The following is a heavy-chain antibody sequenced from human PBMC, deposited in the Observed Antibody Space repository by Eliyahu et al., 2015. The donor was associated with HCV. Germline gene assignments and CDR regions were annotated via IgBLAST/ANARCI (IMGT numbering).Heavy chain of an antibody. CDR3: ARPRLEVQPRDFDI. J-gene: IGHJ3*02. V-gene: IGHV5-51*03. CDR1: GYSFRPYG. D-gene: IGHD3-3*01. CDR2: IYPGGSDT. Sequence: DVQLVQSGAEVKKPGESLKISCKGSGYSFRPYGTGWGGQMPGKGLEWMGLIYPGGSDTRYTPSFQGQVTISADKSINTAYLQWSSLKASDTAIYYCARPRLEVQPRDFDIWGQGTVVTVSS.